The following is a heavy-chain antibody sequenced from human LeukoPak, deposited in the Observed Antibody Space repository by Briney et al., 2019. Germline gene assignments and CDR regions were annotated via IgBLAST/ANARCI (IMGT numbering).Heavy chain of an antibody. Sequence: GGSLRLSCAASGFTFSSYWMSWVRQAPGKGLEWVANIKQDGSEKYYVDSVKGRFTISRDNSKNTLYLQMNSLRAEDTAVYYCAKDRLVRGPIPVDYWGQGTLVTVSS. CDR1: GFTFSSYW. CDR2: IKQDGSEK. V-gene: IGHV3-7*03. J-gene: IGHJ4*02. CDR3: AKDRLVRGPIPVDY. D-gene: IGHD3-10*01.